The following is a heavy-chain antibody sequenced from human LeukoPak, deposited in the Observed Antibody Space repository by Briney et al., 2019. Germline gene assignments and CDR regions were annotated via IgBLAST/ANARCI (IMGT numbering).Heavy chain of an antibody. Sequence: GGSLRLSCAAFGFTFSSYAMHWVRQAPGKGLEWVAVISYDGSNKYYADSVKGRFTISRDNSKNTLYLQMNSLRAEDTAVYYCARDLPAYDSSDYYYYGMDVWGQGTTVTVSS. CDR2: ISYDGSNK. CDR1: GFTFSSYA. CDR3: ARDLPAYDSSDYYYYGMDV. J-gene: IGHJ6*02. V-gene: IGHV3-30-3*01. D-gene: IGHD3-22*01.